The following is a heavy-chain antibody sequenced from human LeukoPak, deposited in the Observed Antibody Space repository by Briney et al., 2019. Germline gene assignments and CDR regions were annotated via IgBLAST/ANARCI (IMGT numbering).Heavy chain of an antibody. J-gene: IGHJ4*02. D-gene: IGHD2-21*02. CDR1: GFTFSSCA. CDR2: ISYDGSNK. CDR3: AREGSVVVTAIPTDY. Sequence: GRSLRLSCAASGFTFSSCAMHWVRQAPGKGLEWVAVISYDGSNKYYADSVKGRFTISRDNSKNTLYLQMNSLRAEDTAVYYCAREGSVVVTAIPTDYWGQGTLVIVSS. V-gene: IGHV3-30*04.